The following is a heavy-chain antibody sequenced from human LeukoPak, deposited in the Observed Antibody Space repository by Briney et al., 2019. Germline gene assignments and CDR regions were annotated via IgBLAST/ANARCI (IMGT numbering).Heavy chain of an antibody. D-gene: IGHD2-2*02. CDR2: INHSGST. V-gene: IGHV4-34*01. CDR1: GGSFSGYY. CDR3: ATKTRSTSCYNY. Sequence: SSETLSLTCAVYGGSFSGYYWSWIRQPPGKGLEWIGEINHSGSTNYNPSLKSRVTISVDTSKNQFSLKLSSVTAADTAVYYCATKTRSTSCYNYWGQGTLVTVSS. J-gene: IGHJ4*02.